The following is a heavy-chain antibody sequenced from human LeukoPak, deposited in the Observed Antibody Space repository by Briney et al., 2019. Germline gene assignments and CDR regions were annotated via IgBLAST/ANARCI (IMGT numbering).Heavy chain of an antibody. V-gene: IGHV4-59*08. CDR3: ARHGVDAGTSFLDY. CDR2: INDIGIT. D-gene: IGHD6-13*01. J-gene: IGHJ4*02. Sequence: SETLSLTCTVSGVSISGFYWSWIRQPPGKGLEWIGYINDIGITNYNPSLKSRVTISRDASKNHFSLSLSSVTAADTAVFYCARHGVDAGTSFLDYWGQGTLVTVSS. CDR1: GVSISGFY.